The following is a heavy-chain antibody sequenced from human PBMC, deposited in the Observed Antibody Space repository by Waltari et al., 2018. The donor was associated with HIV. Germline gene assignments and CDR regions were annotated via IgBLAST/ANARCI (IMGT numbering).Heavy chain of an antibody. V-gene: IGHV1-2*02. CDR2: INPKSGGT. J-gene: IGHJ6*02. D-gene: IGHD3-16*01. CDR1: GYTFTGDY. CDR3: ARVRVGDYYCAYGMDV. Sequence: QVQLVQSGAEVKKPGASVKVSCKASGYTFTGDYMYWVRQAPGQGLQWMEWINPKSGGTQYAQEVQGRVTMTRDTSISTAYMDLSRLRSDDTVVYYCARVRVGDYYCAYGMDVWGQGTTVTVSS.